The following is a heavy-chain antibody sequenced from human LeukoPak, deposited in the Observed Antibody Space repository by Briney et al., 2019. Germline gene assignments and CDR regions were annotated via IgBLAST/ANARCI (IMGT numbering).Heavy chain of an antibody. CDR1: GFSVSGKY. V-gene: IGHV3-66*01. Sequence: GGSLRLSCAASGFSVSGKYMSWVRQVPGKGLEWVSVVYSDETTYYADSVKGRLTISRDTSKNTLFLQMNSLRAEDTAVYYCARVLTPPDDAFDLWGQGTMVTVSS. CDR3: ARVLTPPDDAFDL. J-gene: IGHJ3*01. CDR2: VYSDETT.